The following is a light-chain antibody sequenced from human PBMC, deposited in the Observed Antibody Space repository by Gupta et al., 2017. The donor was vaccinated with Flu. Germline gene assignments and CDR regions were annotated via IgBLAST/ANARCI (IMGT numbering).Light chain of an antibody. J-gene: IGLJ1*01. V-gene: IGLV2-14*03. CDR3: SSFTAFTTLV. CDR1: SSDIGNYNY. Sequence: HSALPQPASVSGSPGQSITISCTGTSSDIGNYNYVSWYQQHPGKAPKLLIYNVSERPSGVSNRFSASKSGNTASLTISGLQTEDEADYYCSSFTAFTTLVFGTGTKVTVL. CDR2: NVS.